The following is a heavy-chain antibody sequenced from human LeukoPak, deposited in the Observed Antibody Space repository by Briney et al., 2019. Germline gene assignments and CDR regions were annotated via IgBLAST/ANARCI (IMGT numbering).Heavy chain of an antibody. CDR3: AKDYGSGSGFDY. CDR1: GFTFDDYA. CDR2: ISWNSGSI. Sequence: GRSLRLSCAASGFTFDDYAMHWVRQAPGKGLEWVSGISWNSGSIGYADSVKGRFTISRDNAKNSLYLQMNSLRAEDTALYYCAKDYGSGSGFDYWGQGTLVTVSS. V-gene: IGHV3-9*01. J-gene: IGHJ4*02. D-gene: IGHD3-10*01.